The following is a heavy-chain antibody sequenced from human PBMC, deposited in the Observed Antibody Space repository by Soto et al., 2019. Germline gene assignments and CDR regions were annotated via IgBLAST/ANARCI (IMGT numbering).Heavy chain of an antibody. J-gene: IGHJ4*02. V-gene: IGHV3-30-3*01. D-gene: IGHD1-26*01. CDR3: ARDAGGLRVQYIHFDY. CDR2: ISYDGSNK. CDR1: GFTFSSYA. Sequence: QVQLVESGGGVVQPGRSLRLSCAASGFTFSSYAMHWVRQAPGKGLEWVAVISYDGSNKYYADSVKGRFTISRDNSKNTLYLQMNSLRAEDTAVYYCARDAGGLRVQYIHFDYWGQGTLVTVSS.